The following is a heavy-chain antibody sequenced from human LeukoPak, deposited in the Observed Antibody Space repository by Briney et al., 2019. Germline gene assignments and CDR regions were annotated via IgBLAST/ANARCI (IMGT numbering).Heavy chain of an antibody. Sequence: SETLSLTCAVYGGSFSGYYWSWIRQSPGKGLEWMGEINHSGSTKYNPSLKSRVTISLGTSKNQFSLKLSSVTAADTAVYYCARESHDYDILTGLLSRVDYWGQGTLVTVSS. CDR3: ARESHDYDILTGLLSRVDY. CDR2: INHSGST. CDR1: GGSFSGYY. V-gene: IGHV4-34*01. D-gene: IGHD3-9*01. J-gene: IGHJ4*02.